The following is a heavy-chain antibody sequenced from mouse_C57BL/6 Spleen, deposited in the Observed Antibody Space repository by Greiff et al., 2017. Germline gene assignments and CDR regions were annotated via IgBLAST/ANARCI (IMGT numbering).Heavy chain of an antibody. CDR1: GFTFTDYY. CDR3: ARWGTTAPFYAMDY. Sequence: EVKLVESGGGLVQPGGSLSLSCAASGFTFTDYYMSWVRQPPGKALEWLGFIRNKANGYTTEYSASVKGRFTISRDNSQSILYLQMNALRAEDSATYYCARWGTTAPFYAMDYWGQGTSVTVSS. V-gene: IGHV7-3*01. J-gene: IGHJ4*01. D-gene: IGHD1-2*01. CDR2: IRNKANGYTT.